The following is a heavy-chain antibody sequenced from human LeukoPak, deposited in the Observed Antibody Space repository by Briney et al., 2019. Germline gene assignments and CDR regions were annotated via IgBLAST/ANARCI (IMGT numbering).Heavy chain of an antibody. D-gene: IGHD2-15*01. CDR2: SYPYDSDT. J-gene: IGHJ4*02. V-gene: IGHV5-51*01. CDR1: GYIFTNNW. Sequence: GESLKISCKASGYIFTNNWIGWVRQMPGKGPEFMGISYPYDSDTRYSPSFQGQVTISADKSNSTAYLQWRSLEASDSAMYYCARARGSPYPGYFDYWGQGTLVTVSS. CDR3: ARARGSPYPGYFDY.